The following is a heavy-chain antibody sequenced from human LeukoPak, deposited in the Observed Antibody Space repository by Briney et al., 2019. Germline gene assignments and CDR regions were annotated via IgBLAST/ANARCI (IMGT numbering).Heavy chain of an antibody. CDR3: ARDRRYSGSYPLGY. V-gene: IGHV1-2*06. CDR1: GYTFTGYY. CDR2: INPNSGGT. J-gene: IGHJ4*02. D-gene: IGHD1-26*01. Sequence: GASVKVSCKASGYTFTGYYMHWVRQAPGRGLEWMGRINPNSGGTNYAQKFQGRVTMTRDTSISTAYMELSRLRSDDTAVYYCARDRRYSGSYPLGYWGQGTLVTVSS.